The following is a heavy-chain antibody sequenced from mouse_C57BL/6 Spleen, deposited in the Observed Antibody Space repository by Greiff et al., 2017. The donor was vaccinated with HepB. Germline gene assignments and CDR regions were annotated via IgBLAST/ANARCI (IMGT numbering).Heavy chain of an antibody. CDR1: GYAFTNYL. Sequence: VQLQESGAELVRPGTSVKVSCKASGYAFTNYLIEWVKQRPGQGLEWIGVINPGSGGTNYNEKFKGKATLTADKSSSTAYMQLSSLTSEDSAVYFCARDYSNYPWFAYWGQGTLVTVSA. D-gene: IGHD2-5*01. J-gene: IGHJ3*01. CDR3: ARDYSNYPWFAY. V-gene: IGHV1-54*01. CDR2: INPGSGGT.